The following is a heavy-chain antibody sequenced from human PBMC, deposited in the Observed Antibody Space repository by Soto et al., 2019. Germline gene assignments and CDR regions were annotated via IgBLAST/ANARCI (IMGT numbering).Heavy chain of an antibody. D-gene: IGHD6-6*01. CDR2: SNSDGSSV. J-gene: IGHJ6*02. Sequence: PGGSLRLSCAASGFTFSSYWMHWVRQAPGKGLVWVSRSNSDGSSVEYADSVKGRFTISRDNAKNTQYLQMNSLRAEDTAVYFCARDHTPPFEYSSALYYYYYALDIWGQGTTVTVSS. V-gene: IGHV3-74*01. CDR1: GFTFSSYW. CDR3: ARDHTPPFEYSSALYYYYYALDI.